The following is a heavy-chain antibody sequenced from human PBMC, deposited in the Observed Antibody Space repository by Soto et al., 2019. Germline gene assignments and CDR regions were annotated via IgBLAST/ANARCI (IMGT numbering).Heavy chain of an antibody. J-gene: IGHJ6*02. V-gene: IGHV1-2*02. CDR2: INPNSGGT. CDR1: GYTFTGYY. CDR3: ARVEPGIVLMVHAHYYYYGMAV. D-gene: IGHD2-8*01. Sequence: ASVKVSCKASGYTFTGYYMHWVRQAPGQGLEWMGWINPNSGGTNYAQKFQGRVTMTRDTSISTAYMELSRLRSDDTAVYYCARVEPGIVLMVHAHYYYYGMAVWGQGTTGTVS.